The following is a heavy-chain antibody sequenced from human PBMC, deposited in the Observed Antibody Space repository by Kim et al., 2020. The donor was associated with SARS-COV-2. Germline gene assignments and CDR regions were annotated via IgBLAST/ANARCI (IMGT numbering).Heavy chain of an antibody. D-gene: IGHD3-10*01. J-gene: IGHJ4*02. CDR3: ARDRPTYYYGSGITPDY. CDR2: ISSSSSTI. Sequence: GGSLRLSCAASGFTFSSYSMNWVRQAPGKGLEWVSYISSSSSTIYYADSVKGRFTISRDNAKNSLYLQMNSLRDEDTAVYYCARDRPTYYYGSGITPDYWGQGTLVTVSS. V-gene: IGHV3-48*02. CDR1: GFTFSSYS.